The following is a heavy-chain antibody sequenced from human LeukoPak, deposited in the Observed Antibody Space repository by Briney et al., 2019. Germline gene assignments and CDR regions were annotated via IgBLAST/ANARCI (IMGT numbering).Heavy chain of an antibody. CDR3: TRDYCVLFDY. Sequence: GGSLRLSCAASGFTFSGSAIHWVRQASGKGLEWVGRIRCKANSYAKSSAASVKGRFTISRDDSKKTAYLQMNSLKAENTAVYYCTRDYCVLFDYWGREPRSPS. J-gene: IGHJ4*02. CDR1: GFTFSGSA. D-gene: IGHD3-10*02. CDR2: IRCKANSYAK. V-gene: IGHV3-73*01.